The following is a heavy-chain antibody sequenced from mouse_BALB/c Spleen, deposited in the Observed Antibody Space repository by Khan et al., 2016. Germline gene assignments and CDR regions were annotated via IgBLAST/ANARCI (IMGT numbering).Heavy chain of an antibody. J-gene: IGHJ4*01. Sequence: EVELVESGGGLVKPGGSLKLSCAASGFTFSDYYMYWVRQTPEKRLEWVATISDGGSYTYYPDSVKGRFTISRDTAKNNLYLQMNSLKSEDTAMYYCARGGYYAMDYWGQGTSVTVSS. CDR3: ARGGYYAMDY. CDR1: GFTFSDYY. CDR2: ISDGGSYT. V-gene: IGHV5-4*02.